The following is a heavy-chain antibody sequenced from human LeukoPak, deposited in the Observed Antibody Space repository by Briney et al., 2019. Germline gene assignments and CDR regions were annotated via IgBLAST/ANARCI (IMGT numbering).Heavy chain of an antibody. Sequence: PSETLSLTCAVYGGSFSGYYWSWIRQPPGKGLEWIGEINHSGSTNYNPSLKSRVTISVDTSKNQFSLKLSSVTAADTAVYYCARGYFDFDYWGQGTLVTVSS. V-gene: IGHV4-34*01. CDR2: INHSGST. J-gene: IGHJ4*02. CDR3: ARGYFDFDY. D-gene: IGHD3-9*01. CDR1: GGSFSGYY.